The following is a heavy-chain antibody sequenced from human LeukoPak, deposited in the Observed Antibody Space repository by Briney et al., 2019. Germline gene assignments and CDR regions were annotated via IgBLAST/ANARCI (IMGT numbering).Heavy chain of an antibody. Sequence: SETLSLTCTVSGGSISSSSYYWGWIRQPPGKGLEWIGSIYYSGSTYYNPSLKSRVTISVDTSKNQFSLKLSSVTAADTAVYYCARHGGRWNYYYYMGVWGKGTTVTVSS. CDR2: IYYSGST. V-gene: IGHV4-39*01. CDR3: ARHGGRWNYYYYMGV. CDR1: GGSISSSSYY. J-gene: IGHJ6*03. D-gene: IGHD1-26*01.